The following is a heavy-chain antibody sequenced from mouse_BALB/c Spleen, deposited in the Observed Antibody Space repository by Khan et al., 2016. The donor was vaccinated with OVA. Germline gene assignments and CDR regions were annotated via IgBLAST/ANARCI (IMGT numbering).Heavy chain of an antibody. V-gene: IGHV2-3*01. CDR1: GFSLNSYG. CDR2: IWAAGST. Sequence: QVQLQQSGPGLVAPSQTLSITCTASGFSLNSYGVNWVHQPPGKGLEWLGVIWAAGSTNYHSALKSRLIIRKADSKSQVSLKLNSLQTDDTATYYGAKVTPDYCSVDYWGQGTSVTVSS. J-gene: IGHJ4*01. CDR3: AKVTPDYCSVDY. D-gene: IGHD1-1*01.